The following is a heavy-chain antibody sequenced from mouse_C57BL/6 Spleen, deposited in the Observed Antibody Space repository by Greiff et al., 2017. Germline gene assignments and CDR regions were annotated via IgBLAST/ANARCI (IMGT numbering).Heavy chain of an antibody. CDR1: GYTFTSYW. V-gene: IGHV1-61*01. CDR2: IYPSDSET. J-gene: IGHJ1*03. CDR3: ARRGDYEGYFDV. D-gene: IGHD2-4*01. Sequence: QVQLKQPGAELVRPGSSVKLSCKASGYTFTSYWMDWVKQRPGQGLEWIGNIYPSDSETPYNQKFKDKATLTVDKSSSTAYMQLSSLTSEDSAVYYCARRGDYEGYFDVWGTGTTVTVSS.